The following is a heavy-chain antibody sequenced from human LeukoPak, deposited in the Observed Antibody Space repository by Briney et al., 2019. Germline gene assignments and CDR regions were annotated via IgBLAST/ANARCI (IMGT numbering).Heavy chain of an antibody. V-gene: IGHV4-59*01. J-gene: IGHJ4*02. D-gene: IGHD4-23*01. CDR3: ARVGVDYSGNIIKYYFDY. CDR2: IYYSGTT. Sequence: SETLSLTCTVSGGSISSYYWSWIRQPPGKGLEWIGYIYYSGTTNYNPSLKSRVIISVDTSKNQFSLRLSPVIAADTAVYYCARVGVDYSGNIIKYYFDYWGQGTLVTVSS. CDR1: GGSISSYY.